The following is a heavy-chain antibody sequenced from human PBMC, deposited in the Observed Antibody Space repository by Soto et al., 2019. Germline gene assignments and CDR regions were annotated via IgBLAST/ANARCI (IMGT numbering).Heavy chain of an antibody. D-gene: IGHD3-10*01. Sequence: QVQLQESGPGLVKPSQTLSLTCTVSGGSISSGGYYWSWIRQHPGKGLEWMGYIYYSGSTYYNPSSQSRVTISVDTSKNQFSLKLSSVTAADTAVYYCARGLPMVRGVNPLTGWFDPWGQGTLVTVSS. V-gene: IGHV4-31*03. CDR1: GGSISSGGYY. CDR2: IYYSGST. J-gene: IGHJ5*02. CDR3: ARGLPMVRGVNPLTGWFDP.